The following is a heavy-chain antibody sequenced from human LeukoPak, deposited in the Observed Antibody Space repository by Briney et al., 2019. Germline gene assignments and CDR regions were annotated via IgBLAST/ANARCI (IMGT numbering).Heavy chain of an antibody. V-gene: IGHV3-30-3*01. CDR3: AREFRLDHYGSRSVAEFDP. CDR1: GFAFSSYA. Sequence: GTSLRLSCAASGFAFSSYAMYWVRQAPGKGLEWVAVTSYAESNKYYADSLEGRFTISRDNSKNTLYLQMNRLRAEDTAVYYCAREFRLDHYGSRSVAEFDPWGQGTLVT. D-gene: IGHD3-10*01. J-gene: IGHJ5*02. CDR2: TSYAESNK.